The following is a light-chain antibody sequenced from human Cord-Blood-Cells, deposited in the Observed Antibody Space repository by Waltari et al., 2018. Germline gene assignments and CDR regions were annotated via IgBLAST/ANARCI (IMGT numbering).Light chain of an antibody. CDR3: AAWDDSLSAHYV. CDR1: SSNIGSNY. J-gene: IGLJ1*01. CDR2: RNK. V-gene: IGLV1-47*01. Sequence: QSVLTQPPSASGTPGQRVTISCSGSSSNIGSNYVYWYQQLPGTAPKPLIYRNKQRPSGVPDRFSGSKSGTSASLAISGLRSEDEADYYCAAWDDSLSAHYVFGTGTKVTVL.